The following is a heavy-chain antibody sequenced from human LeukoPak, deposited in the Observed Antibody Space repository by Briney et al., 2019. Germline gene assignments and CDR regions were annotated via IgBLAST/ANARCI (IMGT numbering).Heavy chain of an antibody. CDR2: IRYDGSNK. Sequence: TGGSLRLSCAASGFTFSSYWMSWVRQAPGKGLEWVAFIRYDGSNKYYADSVKGRFTISRDNSKNTLYLQMNSLRAEDTAVYYCAKDLYYYDSSGYYVTDYWGQGTLVTVSS. CDR1: GFTFSSYW. V-gene: IGHV3-30*02. D-gene: IGHD3-22*01. CDR3: AKDLYYYDSSGYYVTDY. J-gene: IGHJ4*02.